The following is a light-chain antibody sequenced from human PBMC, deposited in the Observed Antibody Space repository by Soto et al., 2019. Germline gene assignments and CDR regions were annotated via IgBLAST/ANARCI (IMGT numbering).Light chain of an antibody. CDR3: QQSNSYSEA. J-gene: IGKJ1*01. CDR1: QSVSIL. Sequence: DIQITQSPSTLSASVGETVTLNRRASQSVSILLAWYQKTPGKDPKVLIWDASTLQRGVPSRFSGSGSGTEFNLTLRRLQTDDCATYEGQQSNSYSEAVGPRTKVEIK. V-gene: IGKV1-5*01. CDR2: DAS.